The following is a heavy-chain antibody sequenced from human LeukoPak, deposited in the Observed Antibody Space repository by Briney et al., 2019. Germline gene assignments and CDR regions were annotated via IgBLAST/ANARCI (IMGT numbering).Heavy chain of an antibody. J-gene: IGHJ4*02. CDR2: MNPNSGNT. CDR3: ARGGALSHLDY. Sequence: ASLKISCKASGYTCTSYDINWVRQATGQEPEWMRWMNPNSGNTGYSQKFQGRVTMTRNTSISTAYMELSSLRSEDTAVYYCARGGALSHLDYWGQGTLVTVSS. D-gene: IGHD3-16*01. CDR1: GYTCTSYD. V-gene: IGHV1-8*01.